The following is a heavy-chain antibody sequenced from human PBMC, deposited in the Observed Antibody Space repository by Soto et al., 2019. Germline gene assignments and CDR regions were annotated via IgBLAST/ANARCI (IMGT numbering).Heavy chain of an antibody. V-gene: IGHV4-34*01. Sequence: SETLSLTCAVYGGSFSGYYWSWIRQPPGKGLEWIGEINHSGSTNYNPSLKSRVTISVDTSKNQFSLKLSSVTAADTAVYYCARGHGAPAVPEYWGQGTLVTVSS. J-gene: IGHJ4*02. CDR3: ARGHGAPAVPEY. D-gene: IGHD1-26*01. CDR2: INHSGST. CDR1: GGSFSGYY.